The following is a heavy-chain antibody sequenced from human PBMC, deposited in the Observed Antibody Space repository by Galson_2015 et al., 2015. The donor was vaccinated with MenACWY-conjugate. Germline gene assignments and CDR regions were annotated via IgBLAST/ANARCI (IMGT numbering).Heavy chain of an antibody. CDR2: INAGNGNT. D-gene: IGHD3-3*01. Sequence: SVKVSCKASGYTFTSYAMHWVRQAPGQRLEWMGWINAGNGNTKYSQKFQGRVTITRDTSASTAYMELSSLRSEDTAVYYCARVSRFFGGSFGMDVWGQGTTVTVSS. J-gene: IGHJ6*02. CDR1: GYTFTSYA. V-gene: IGHV1-3*01. CDR3: ARVSRFFGGSFGMDV.